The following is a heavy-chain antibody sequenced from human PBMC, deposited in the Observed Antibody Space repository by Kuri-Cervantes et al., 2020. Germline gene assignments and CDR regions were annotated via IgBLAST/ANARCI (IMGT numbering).Heavy chain of an antibody. CDR1: GFIFSSSA. V-gene: IGHV3-30*02. D-gene: IGHD3-3*01. Sequence: GESLKISCAASGFIFSSSAMYWVRQRPGKGLEWVAFIRYDGNNKNYIDSVKGRFTISRDNSKNTLYLQMNSLRVEDAGLYYCSTIGGIIWSSFTDVWGKGTTVTDSS. CDR3: STIGGIIWSSFTDV. CDR2: IRYDGNNK. J-gene: IGHJ6*04.